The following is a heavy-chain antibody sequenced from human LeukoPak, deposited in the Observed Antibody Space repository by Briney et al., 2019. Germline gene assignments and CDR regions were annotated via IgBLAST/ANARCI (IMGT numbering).Heavy chain of an antibody. J-gene: IGHJ4*02. V-gene: IGHV3-21*01. CDR1: GFTFSSYT. D-gene: IGHD5-24*01. Sequence: GGSLRLSCAASGFTFSSYTMNWVRQAPGQGLEWVSSITSSSSYIYYADSVKGRFTISRDNAKNSLYLQMNSLRAEDTAVYYCASTVEMLREPHYWGQGTLVSVSS. CDR2: ITSSSSYI. CDR3: ASTVEMLREPHY.